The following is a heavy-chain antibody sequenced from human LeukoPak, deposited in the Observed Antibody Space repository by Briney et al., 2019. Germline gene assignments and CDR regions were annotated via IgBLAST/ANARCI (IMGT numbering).Heavy chain of an antibody. J-gene: IGHJ1*01. CDR3: AAARVPEYFQH. CDR1: GFTFSSYV. CDR2: ISGSGDTT. D-gene: IGHD5-18*01. V-gene: IGHV3-23*01. Sequence: PGGSLRLSCAASGFTFSSYVMRWVRQAPGKGLEWVSVISGSGDTTYYADSVKGRFTISRDNSKNTLYLQMNSLRAEDTAVYYCAAARVPEYFQHWGQGTLVTVSS.